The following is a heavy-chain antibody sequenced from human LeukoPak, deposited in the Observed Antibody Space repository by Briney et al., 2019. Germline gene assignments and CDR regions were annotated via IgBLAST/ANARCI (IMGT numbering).Heavy chain of an antibody. V-gene: IGHV4-39*01. D-gene: IGHD5-18*01. CDR2: IYYSGST. CDR3: AKTAQDRGYSSDS. J-gene: IGHJ4*02. Sequence: SETLSLPCTVSGGSISSSGYYWGWIRQPPGKGLEWFGFIYYSGSTYYNPSLKSRVTISVDTSKNQFSLKLNSVTAADTAVYYCAKTAQDRGYSSDSWGQGILVTASS. CDR1: GGSISSSGYY.